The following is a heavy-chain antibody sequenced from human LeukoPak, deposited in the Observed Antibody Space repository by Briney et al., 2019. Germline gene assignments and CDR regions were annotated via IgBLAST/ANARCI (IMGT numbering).Heavy chain of an antibody. Sequence: ASVKVSCKASGYTFTSYEINWVRQATGQGLEWMGWMNPNSGNTGYAQKFQGRVTMTRNTSISTAYMELSSLRSEDTAVYYCARERRLAAAGNDDYYYYYMDVWGKGTTVTISS. D-gene: IGHD6-13*01. CDR1: GYTFTSYE. V-gene: IGHV1-8*01. CDR3: ARERRLAAAGNDDYYYYYMDV. CDR2: MNPNSGNT. J-gene: IGHJ6*03.